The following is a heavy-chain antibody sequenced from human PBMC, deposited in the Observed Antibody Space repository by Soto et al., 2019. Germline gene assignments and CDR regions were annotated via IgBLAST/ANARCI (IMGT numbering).Heavy chain of an antibody. V-gene: IGHV1-69*12. Sequence: QVQLVQSGAEVKKPGSSVKVSCKASGGTFSSYAITWVRQAPGQGLEWMGGIIPIFGTANSAQKFQGRVTSTADESTSTAYMELSSLRSEDTAVYYCARDRGPSSGYYPYWFDPWGQGTLVTVSS. CDR2: IIPIFGTA. CDR1: GGTFSSYA. CDR3: ARDRGPSSGYYPYWFDP. D-gene: IGHD3-22*01. J-gene: IGHJ5*02.